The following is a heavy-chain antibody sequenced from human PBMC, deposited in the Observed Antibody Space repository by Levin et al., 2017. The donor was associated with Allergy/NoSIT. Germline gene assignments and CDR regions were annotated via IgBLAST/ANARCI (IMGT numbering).Heavy chain of an antibody. CDR2: INYRGST. D-gene: IGHD6-19*01. CDR3: ARNRIVVAGGTDYYYGMDV. V-gene: IGHV4-61*01. Sequence: SETLSLTCTVSGGSVSSGTYYWSWIRQPPGKGLEWIGYINYRGSTNYNSSLQSRGTISVDTSKHEFSLKLSSVTAADTAVYYCARNRIVVAGGTDYYYGMDVWGQGTTVTVSS. CDR1: GGSVSSGTYY. J-gene: IGHJ6*02.